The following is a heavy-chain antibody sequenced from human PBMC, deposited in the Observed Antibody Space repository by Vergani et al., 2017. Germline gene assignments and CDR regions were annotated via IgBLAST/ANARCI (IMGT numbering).Heavy chain of an antibody. CDR3: SRDLTVTTRGRGFDY. CDR1: GYTFTSYG. CDR2: ISAYNGNT. D-gene: IGHD4-17*01. Sequence: QVQLVQSGAEVKKPGASVKVSCKASGYTFTSYGISWVRQAPGQGLEGMGWISAYNGNTNYAQKLQGRVTMTTDTSTSTAYMELRNLRSDDTAAYYCSRDLTVTTRGRGFDYWGQGTLVTVSS. J-gene: IGHJ4*02. V-gene: IGHV1-18*01.